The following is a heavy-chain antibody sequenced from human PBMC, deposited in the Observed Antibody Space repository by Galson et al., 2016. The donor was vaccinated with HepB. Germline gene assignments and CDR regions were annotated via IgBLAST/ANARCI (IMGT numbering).Heavy chain of an antibody. CDR2: IIPMFETG. CDR1: GGTFSNYA. CDR3: TRRDSSGFYNAYNWFDP. J-gene: IGHJ5*02. D-gene: IGHD3-22*01. Sequence: SVKVSCKASGGTFSNYAFSWVRQAPGQGLEWLGGIIPMFETGIYAQKFQDRITITADKSTSTAYMELSSLRSEDTAVYYCTRRDSSGFYNAYNWFDPWGQGTLVTVSS. V-gene: IGHV1-69*06.